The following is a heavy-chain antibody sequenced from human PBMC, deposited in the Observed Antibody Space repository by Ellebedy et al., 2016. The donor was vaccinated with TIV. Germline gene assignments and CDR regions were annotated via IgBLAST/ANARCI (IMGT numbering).Heavy chain of an antibody. CDR2: IYYSGST. D-gene: IGHD3-22*01. CDR1: GDSPNNYY. CDR3: ARGPYHYEQSDQTYYYSGMDV. Sequence: MPGGSLRLSCTVSGDSPNNYYWSWIRQPPGKGLEWIGYIYYSGSTLYNPSLKSRLTMSIGPSNNQFSLSLTSVTAADTAVYYCARGPYHYEQSDQTYYYSGMDVWGQGTTVTVSS. J-gene: IGHJ6*02. V-gene: IGHV4-59*01.